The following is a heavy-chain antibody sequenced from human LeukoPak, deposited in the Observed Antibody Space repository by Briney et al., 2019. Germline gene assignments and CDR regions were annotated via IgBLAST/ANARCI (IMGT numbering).Heavy chain of an antibody. CDR3: ARVDSSSWYYFDY. Sequence: HPGGSLRPSCAASGFTFSSYWMHGVRQAPGKGLVWVSRINSDGRSASYADSVKGRLTISRDNAKNTLYLQMKSLRAEDTAVYYCARVDSSSWYYFDYWGQGTLVTVSS. D-gene: IGHD6-13*01. CDR2: INSDGRSA. CDR1: GFTFSSYW. V-gene: IGHV3-74*01. J-gene: IGHJ4*02.